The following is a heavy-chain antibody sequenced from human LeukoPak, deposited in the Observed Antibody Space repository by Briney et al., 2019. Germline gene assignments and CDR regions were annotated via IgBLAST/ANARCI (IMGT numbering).Heavy chain of an antibody. V-gene: IGHV3-48*01. CDR2: ISSSGGTI. D-gene: IGHD5-24*01. CDR3: ARGYGYTFDY. J-gene: IGHJ4*02. CDR1: GFTFSSYT. Sequence: PGGSLRLSCAASGFTFSSYTMSWVRQAPGKGLEWVSYISSSGGTIYYADSVKGRFTISRNNAKNSLYLQMDSLRAEDTAVYYSARGYGYTFDYWGQGTLVTVSS.